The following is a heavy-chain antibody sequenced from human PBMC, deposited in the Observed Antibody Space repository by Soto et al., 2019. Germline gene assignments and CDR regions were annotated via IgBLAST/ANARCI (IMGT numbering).Heavy chain of an antibody. CDR1: VFRFINHG. CDR3: AKDLKGWVGIHGSLKYYHGMEA. J-gene: IGHJ6*02. CDR2: ISYDGNVK. D-gene: IGHD3-10*01. V-gene: IGHV3-30*18. Sequence: GGSLRLSCAASVFRFINHGMQWIRKPPDKGLECVAVISYDGNVKYYTDSVKGRFTISRDNSQSMLFLKMDSLRPEDAAVYYCAKDLKGWVGIHGSLKYYHGMEAWGLGTT.